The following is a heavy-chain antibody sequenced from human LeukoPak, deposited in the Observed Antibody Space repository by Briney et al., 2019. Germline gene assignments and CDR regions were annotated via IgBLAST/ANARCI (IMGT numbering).Heavy chain of an antibody. Sequence: GGSLRLSCAASGFTFSSYWMNWARQAPGKGLEWVASINHNGNVNYYVDSVKGRFTISRDNSKNSLYLQMSNLRAEDTAVYFCARGGGLDVWGQGATVTVSS. CDR2: INHNGNVN. J-gene: IGHJ6*02. CDR3: ARGGGLDV. D-gene: IGHD3-16*01. CDR1: GFTFSSYW. V-gene: IGHV3-7*03.